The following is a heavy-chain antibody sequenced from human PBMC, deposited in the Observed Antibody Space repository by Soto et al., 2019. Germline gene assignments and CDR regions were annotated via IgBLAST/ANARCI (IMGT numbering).Heavy chain of an antibody. Sequence: QVQLQESGPGLVKPSQTLSLTCTVSGGSISSGYYWIWIRQHPGRGLEWIGHIYYSGNTYYNPSLRSRTTISVDTSKNQFSLRLSSVTAADTAVYYCARYAGSAWSFDYWGQGALVTVSS. CDR2: IYYSGNT. V-gene: IGHV4-31*03. D-gene: IGHD6-19*01. CDR3: ARYAGSAWSFDY. J-gene: IGHJ4*02. CDR1: GGSISSGYY.